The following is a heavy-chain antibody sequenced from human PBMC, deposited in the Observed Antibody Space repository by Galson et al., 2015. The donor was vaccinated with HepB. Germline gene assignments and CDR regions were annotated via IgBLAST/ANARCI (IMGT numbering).Heavy chain of an antibody. CDR2: ISSSGSTI. V-gene: IGHV3-48*03. J-gene: IGHJ4*02. CDR1: GFTFSSYE. D-gene: IGHD6-19*01. CDR3: ARASGSGWYGDY. Sequence: SLRLSCAASGFTFSSYEMNWVRQAPGKGLEWVSYISSSGSTIYYADSVKGRFTISRDNAKNSLYLQMHSLRAEDTAVYYCARASGSGWYGDYWGQGTLVTVSS.